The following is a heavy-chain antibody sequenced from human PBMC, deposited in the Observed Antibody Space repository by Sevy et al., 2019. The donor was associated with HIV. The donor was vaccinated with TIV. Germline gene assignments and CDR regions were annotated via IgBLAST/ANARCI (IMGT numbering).Heavy chain of an antibody. D-gene: IGHD6-6*01. CDR3: ARDQAESSSTGGLDS. V-gene: IGHV4-61*01. J-gene: IGHJ4*02. Sequence: SETLSLTCSVSGASVSSGSFFWTWIRQAPGKGLEWIGYIYYSGSTNYNPSLKSRVTFSVDTSKNQFSLKLRSVTAADTAVYYYARDQAESSSTGGLDSWGPGALVTV. CDR1: GASVSSGSFF. CDR2: IYYSGST.